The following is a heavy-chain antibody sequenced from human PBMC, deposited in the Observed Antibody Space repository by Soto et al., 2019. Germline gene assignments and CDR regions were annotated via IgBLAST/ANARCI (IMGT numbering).Heavy chain of an antibody. CDR1: GGSITSSGHF. CDR3: AGQTFTIAAASYGRSNWFDP. CDR2: IYFTGNT. V-gene: IGHV4-39*01. J-gene: IGHJ5*02. Sequence: SETLSLTCTASGGSITSSGHFWGWVRQPPGKGLEWIGTIYFTGNTYYTPSLKSRLTMSIDTSKNEFSLRLNSVTAADTAVYYCAGQTFTIAAASYGRSNWFDPWGPGTLVTVSS. D-gene: IGHD6-25*01.